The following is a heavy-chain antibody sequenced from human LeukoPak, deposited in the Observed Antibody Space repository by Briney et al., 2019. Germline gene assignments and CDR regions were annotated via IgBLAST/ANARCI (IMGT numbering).Heavy chain of an antibody. CDR2: ISYDGSNK. J-gene: IGHJ4*02. D-gene: IGHD5-12*01. Sequence: GGSLRLSCAASGFSFSSYAMHWVRQAPGKGLEWVAVISYDGSNKYYADSVKGRFTISRDNSKNTLYLQMNSLRAEDTAVYYCARDVGGYDDYWGQGTLVTVSS. CDR3: ARDVGGYDDY. V-gene: IGHV3-30-3*01. CDR1: GFSFSSYA.